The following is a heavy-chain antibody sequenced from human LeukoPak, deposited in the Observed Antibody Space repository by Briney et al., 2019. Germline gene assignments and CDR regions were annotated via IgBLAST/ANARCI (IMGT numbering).Heavy chain of an antibody. Sequence: GGALRLSCAASGFGVSSNYLTWLRQAPGKGLECVSGIYSDSSTYYADSVKGRLTISTDNSKNTLYLQMNSLRAEDTAVYYCAKGGRSTIVRGVIGYMDVWGKGTTVTTSS. CDR2: IYSDSST. V-gene: IGHV3-66*01. CDR1: GFGVSSNY. CDR3: AKGGRSTIVRGVIGYMDV. D-gene: IGHD3-10*01. J-gene: IGHJ6*03.